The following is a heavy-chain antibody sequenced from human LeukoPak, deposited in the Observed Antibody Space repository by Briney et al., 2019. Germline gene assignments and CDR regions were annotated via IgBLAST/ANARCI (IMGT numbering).Heavy chain of an antibody. V-gene: IGHV4-59*11. CDR2: IFYSGTT. Sequence: PSETLSLTCTVSNDSISPLYWGWIRQPPGKGLEFIGYIFYSGTTNFNPSLESRVTLSVDTSKNQFSLRLNSVTAADTAVYYCARGGSAAKYYFDSWGQGTLVTVSS. J-gene: IGHJ4*02. D-gene: IGHD6-13*01. CDR3: ARGGSAAKYYFDS. CDR1: NDSISPLY.